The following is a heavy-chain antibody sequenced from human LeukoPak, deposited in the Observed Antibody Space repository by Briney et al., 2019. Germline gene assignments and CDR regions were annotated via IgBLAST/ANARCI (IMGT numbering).Heavy chain of an antibody. J-gene: IGHJ5*02. CDR1: GGSFSGYY. Sequence: SETLSLTCAVYGGSFSGYYWSWIRQPPGKGLEWIGEINHSGSTNYNPSLKSRVTISVDTSKNQFSLKLSSVTAADTAVYYCARRQLVGWFDPWGRGTLVTVSS. D-gene: IGHD6-6*01. V-gene: IGHV4-34*01. CDR3: ARRQLVGWFDP. CDR2: INHSGST.